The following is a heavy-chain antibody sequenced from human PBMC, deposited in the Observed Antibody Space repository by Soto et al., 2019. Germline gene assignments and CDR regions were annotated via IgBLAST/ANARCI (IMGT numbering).Heavy chain of an antibody. D-gene: IGHD6-19*01. V-gene: IGHV6-1*01. Sequence: PSQTPSLSCAISRDSVSSNTAASNCIRPSTARGLVWVGRTYCSSNWRHDYGVSVKSRIAANPNTSKNHFSLQLNAVTPEYTAVYYCARGVAGTGFDVWGQGTLVTVSS. CDR3: ARGVAGTGFDV. CDR2: TYCSSNWRH. J-gene: IGHJ4*02. CDR1: RDSVSSNTAA.